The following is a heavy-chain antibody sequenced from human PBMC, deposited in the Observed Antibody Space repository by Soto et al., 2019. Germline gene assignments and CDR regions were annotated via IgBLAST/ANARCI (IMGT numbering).Heavy chain of an antibody. CDR2: ISGAGGTT. D-gene: IGHD6-19*01. J-gene: IGHJ4*02. Sequence: PGGSLRLSCAASGFTFSSYSMNWVRQAPGKGLEWVSVISGAGGTTYYADSVKGRFTISRDNSQNTLYLQMNSLRAEDTAVYYCVKLIALAGTCNGFYYWGRGSLVTGSS. CDR3: VKLIALAGTCNGFYY. CDR1: GFTFSSYS. V-gene: IGHV3-23*01.